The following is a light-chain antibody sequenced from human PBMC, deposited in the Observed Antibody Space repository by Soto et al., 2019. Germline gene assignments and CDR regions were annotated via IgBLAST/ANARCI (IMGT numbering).Light chain of an antibody. CDR1: QSVSSSY. CDR2: GAS. Sequence: EIVLTQSPGTLSLPPGERATLSCRASQSVSSSYLAWYQQKPGQAPRLLIYGASSSATGIPDRFSGSGSGTDFTLTISRLQPEDFAVYYCQQYGSSPPNTFGQGTKLEIK. CDR3: QQYGSSPPNT. J-gene: IGKJ2*01. V-gene: IGKV3-20*01.